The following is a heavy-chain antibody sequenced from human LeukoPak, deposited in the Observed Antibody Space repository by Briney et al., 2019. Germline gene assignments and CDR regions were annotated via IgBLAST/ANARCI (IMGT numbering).Heavy chain of an antibody. J-gene: IGHJ3*02. CDR2: IYYSGST. CDR1: GGSISSSSYY. CDR3: ARDRQWELGAFDI. V-gene: IGHV4-39*07. Sequence: SETLSLTCTVSGGSISSSSYYWGWIRQPPGKGLEWIGSIYYSGSTYYNPSLKSRVTISVDTSKNQFSLKLSSVTAADTAVYYCARDRQWELGAFDIWGQGTMVTVSS. D-gene: IGHD1-26*01.